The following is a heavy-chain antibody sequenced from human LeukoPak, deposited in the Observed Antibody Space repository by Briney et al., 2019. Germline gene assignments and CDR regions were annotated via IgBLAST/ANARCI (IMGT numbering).Heavy chain of an antibody. J-gene: IGHJ5*02. CDR3: ASRYCGGDCYPSWFDP. CDR1: GGSISSYY. V-gene: IGHV4-34*01. CDR2: INHSGST. D-gene: IGHD2-21*02. Sequence: SETLSLTCTVSGGSISSYYWSWIRQPPGKGLEWIGEINHSGSTNYNPSLKSRVTISVDTSKNQFSLKLSSVTAADTAVYYCASRYCGGDCYPSWFDPWGQGTLVTVSS.